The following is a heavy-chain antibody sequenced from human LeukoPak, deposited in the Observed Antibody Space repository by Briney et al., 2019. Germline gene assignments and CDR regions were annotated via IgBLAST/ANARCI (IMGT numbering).Heavy chain of an antibody. J-gene: IGHJ6*02. CDR1: GGSISSGGYY. D-gene: IGHD6-13*01. Sequence: PSETLSLTCTVSGGSISSGGYYWSWIRQHPGKGLEWIGYIYYSGSTYYNPSLKSRVTISVDTSKNQFSLKLSSVTAADTAVYYCARESAAGMYYYYYGMDVWGQGTTVTVSS. CDR2: IYYSGST. V-gene: IGHV4-31*03. CDR3: ARESAAGMYYYYYGMDV.